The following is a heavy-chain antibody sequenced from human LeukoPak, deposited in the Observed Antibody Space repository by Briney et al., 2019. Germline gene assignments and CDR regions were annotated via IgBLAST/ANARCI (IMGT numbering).Heavy chain of an antibody. Sequence: GGSLRLSCTASGFTFGDYAMSWVRQAPGKGLEWVSYISGSGGTIYYADSVKGRFTISRDNAKNSLYLQMNSLRAEDTAVYYCSRGRLFGDYWGQGALVTVSS. V-gene: IGHV3-48*03. CDR1: GFTFGDYA. J-gene: IGHJ4*02. CDR3: SRGRLFGDY. CDR2: ISGSGGTI. D-gene: IGHD2-21*02.